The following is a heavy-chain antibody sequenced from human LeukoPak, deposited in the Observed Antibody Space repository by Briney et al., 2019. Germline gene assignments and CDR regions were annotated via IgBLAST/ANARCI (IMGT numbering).Heavy chain of an antibody. D-gene: IGHD5-18*01. CDR2: IWTGESA. J-gene: IGHJ4*02. CDR3: AGGSTAMVPY. Sequence: TSETLSLTCTVSDGSVSDYYWSWIRQPPGKGLEWIGRIWTGESANYHPSLKSRVAISVDTSKNQCSLKLSSVTAADTAMYYCAGGSTAMVPYWGQGTLVTVSS. CDR1: DGSVSDYY. V-gene: IGHV4-4*09.